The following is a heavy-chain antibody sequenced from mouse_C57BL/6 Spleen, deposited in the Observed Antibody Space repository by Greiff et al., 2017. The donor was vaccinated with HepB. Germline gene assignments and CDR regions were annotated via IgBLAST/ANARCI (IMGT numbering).Heavy chain of an antibody. CDR1: GYSITSGYY. CDR3: ARDEDYAWFAY. V-gene: IGHV3-6*01. D-gene: IGHD2-4*01. Sequence: DVQLVESGPGLVKPSQSLSLTCSVTGYSITSGYYWNWIRQFPGNKLEWMGYISYDGSNNYNPSLKNRISITRDTSKNQFFLKLNSVTTEDTATYYCARDEDYAWFAYWGQGTLVTVSA. CDR2: ISYDGSN. J-gene: IGHJ3*01.